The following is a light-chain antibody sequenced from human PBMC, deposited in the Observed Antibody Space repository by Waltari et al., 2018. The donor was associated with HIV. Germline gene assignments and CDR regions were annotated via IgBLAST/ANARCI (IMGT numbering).Light chain of an antibody. J-gene: IGLJ2*01. CDR2: DDD. CDR3: QVWDFRSDEVI. V-gene: IGLV3-21*04. CDR1: DLGSNR. Sequence: SYMLTQSPSVSVAPGTMAAITCGGNDLGSNRVHWYQHKSGKAPVLIIYDDDDRPSGIPERFSGSNSANTATLTITRVEAGDEADYFCQVWDFRSDEVIFGGGTKMTVL.